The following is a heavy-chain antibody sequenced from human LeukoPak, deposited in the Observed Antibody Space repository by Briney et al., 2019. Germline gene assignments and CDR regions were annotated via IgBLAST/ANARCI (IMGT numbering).Heavy chain of an antibody. CDR3: AKDYVWGSYRYTGFDY. J-gene: IGHJ4*02. V-gene: IGHV3-23*01. Sequence: PGGSLRLSCAASGFTFSSYAMSWVRQAPGKGLEWVSAISGSGGSTYYADSVKGRFTISRDNSKNTLYLQMNSLRVEDTAVYYCAKDYVWGSYRYTGFDYWGQGTLVTVSS. CDR1: GFTFSSYA. CDR2: ISGSGGST. D-gene: IGHD3-16*02.